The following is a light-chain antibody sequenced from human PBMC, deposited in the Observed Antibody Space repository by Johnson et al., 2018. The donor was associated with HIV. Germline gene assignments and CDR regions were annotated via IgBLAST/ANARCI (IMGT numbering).Light chain of an antibody. CDR1: SSNIGRNY. CDR3: GTWDSSLSAVYV. V-gene: IGLV1-51*01. CDR2: DNN. J-gene: IGLJ1*01. Sequence: QSVLTQPPSVSAAPGQKVTISCSGSSSNIGRNYVSWYQHLPGTAPKLLIYDNNKRPSGIPDRFSGSKSGTSATLGITGRQTGDEADYYCGTWDSSLSAVYVFGTGTKVTVL.